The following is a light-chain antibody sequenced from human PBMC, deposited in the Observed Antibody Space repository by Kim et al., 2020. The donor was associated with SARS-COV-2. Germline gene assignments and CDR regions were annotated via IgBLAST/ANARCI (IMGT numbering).Light chain of an antibody. CDR1: SSNIGSNY. Sequence: QSVLTQPPSASGTPGQRVTISCSGSSSNIGSNYVYWYQQLPGTAPKLLIYRNNQRPSGVPDRFSGSKSGTSASLAISGLRSEDEADYYCAAWEDSLSGWVLGGGNKLPVL. CDR2: RNN. J-gene: IGLJ3*02. CDR3: AAWEDSLSGWV. V-gene: IGLV1-47*01.